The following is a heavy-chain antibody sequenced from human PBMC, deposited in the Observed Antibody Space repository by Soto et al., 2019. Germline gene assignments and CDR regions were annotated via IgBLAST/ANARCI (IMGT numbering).Heavy chain of an antibody. CDR3: ARDGPYYDFWSGYRNSPHWFDP. CDR1: GYTFTGYR. Sequence: QVQLVQSGAEVKNPGASVKVSCKASGYTFTGYRMQWVRQAPGQGLEWMGWINPNSGGTYYAQKFQGRVTMTRDTSISAAYMELSRLTSDDSALYYCARDGPYYDFWSGYRNSPHWFDPWGQGTLVTVSS. J-gene: IGHJ5*02. D-gene: IGHD3-3*01. CDR2: INPNSGGT. V-gene: IGHV1-2*02.